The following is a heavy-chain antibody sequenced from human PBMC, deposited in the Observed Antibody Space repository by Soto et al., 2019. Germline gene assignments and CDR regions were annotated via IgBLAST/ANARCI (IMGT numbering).Heavy chain of an antibody. Sequence: QLQLQESGPGLVKPSETLSLTCTVSGGSISSSSYYWGWIRQPPGEGLEWIGRIYYSGSTYYNPSLKSRVTMAVDTSVDQFSLRLSSVTAAGTAGYYCASSQRYPPGGVIDFCDYGNNNNWFHPWGQGTPVTVSS. CDR1: GGSISSSSYY. CDR2: IYYSGST. V-gene: IGHV4-39*01. CDR3: ASSQRYPPGGVIDFCDYGNNNNWFHP. D-gene: IGHD4-17*01. J-gene: IGHJ5*02.